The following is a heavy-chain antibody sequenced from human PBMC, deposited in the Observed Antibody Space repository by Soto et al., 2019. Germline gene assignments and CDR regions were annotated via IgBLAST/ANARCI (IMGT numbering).Heavy chain of an antibody. Sequence: ASVKVSCKASGYTFTGYYMHWVRQAPGQGLEWMGWINPNSGGTDSAQKFQGWVTMTRDTSISTAYMEVSRLRSDDTAVYYCARGDELRYYYYYGLDVWGQGTTVTVSS. J-gene: IGHJ6*02. V-gene: IGHV1-2*04. CDR1: GYTFTGYY. D-gene: IGHD4-17*01. CDR2: INPNSGGT. CDR3: ARGDELRYYYYYGLDV.